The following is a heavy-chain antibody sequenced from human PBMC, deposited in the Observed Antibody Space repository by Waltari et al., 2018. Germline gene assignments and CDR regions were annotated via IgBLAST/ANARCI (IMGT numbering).Heavy chain of an antibody. D-gene: IGHD2-21*01. CDR2: IKEDGSEA. CDR3: SDPPSDF. CDR1: GFTFNKHW. V-gene: IGHV3-7*03. Sequence: EVQLVESGGALVQPGGSLRLACAASGFTFNKHWMSWVSQAPGKGLGWVASIKEDGSEANYLESVKGRFTISRDNAKNSLFLQMNSLRAEDTAVYYCSDPPSDFWGQGTQVIVSS. J-gene: IGHJ4*02.